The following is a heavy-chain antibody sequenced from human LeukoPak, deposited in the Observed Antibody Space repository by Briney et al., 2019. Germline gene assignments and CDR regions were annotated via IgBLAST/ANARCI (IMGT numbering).Heavy chain of an antibody. CDR2: IYTSGST. CDR1: GGSISSYY. CDR3: AGGDYYDSSGYLDY. Sequence: SETLSLTCTVSGGSISSYYWSWIRQPAGKGLEWIGRIYTSGSTNYNPSLKSRVTMSVDTSKNQFSLKLSSVTAADTAVYYCAGGDYYDSSGYLDYWGQGTLVTVSS. D-gene: IGHD3-22*01. V-gene: IGHV4-4*07. J-gene: IGHJ4*02.